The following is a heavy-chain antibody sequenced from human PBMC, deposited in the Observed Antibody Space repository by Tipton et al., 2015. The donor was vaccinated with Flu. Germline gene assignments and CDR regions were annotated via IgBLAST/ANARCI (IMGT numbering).Heavy chain of an antibody. V-gene: IGHV1-69*01. CDR1: GGTFSNYA. J-gene: IGHJ4*02. D-gene: IGHD3-10*01. CDR2: IIPILAIT. Sequence: QLVQSGAEVKKPGSSVKVSCKASGGTFSNYAFSWVRQAPGQGLEWMGGIIPILAITNYAQNFQDRVTITADESTSTAYMEVSSLRSEDTAMYYCASPYYYGSGSYSQFDYWGQGTLVTVSS. CDR3: ASPYYYGSGSYSQFDY.